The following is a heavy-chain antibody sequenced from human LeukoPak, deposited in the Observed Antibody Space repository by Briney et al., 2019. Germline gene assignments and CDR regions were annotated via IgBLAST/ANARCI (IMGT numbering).Heavy chain of an antibody. CDR3: ARVQGNLWFGELLYSYFDY. J-gene: IGHJ4*02. CDR1: GVSISSGGYY. Sequence: SQTLSLTCTVSGVSISSGGYYWSWLRQHPGKGLEWIGYIYYSGSTYYNPSLKSRVTISVDTSKNQFSLKLSSVTAADTAVYYCARVQGNLWFGELLYSYFDYWGQGTLVTVSS. V-gene: IGHV4-31*03. D-gene: IGHD3-10*01. CDR2: IYYSGST.